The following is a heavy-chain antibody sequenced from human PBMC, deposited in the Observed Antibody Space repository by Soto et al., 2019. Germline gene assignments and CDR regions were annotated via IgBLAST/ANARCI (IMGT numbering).Heavy chain of an antibody. V-gene: IGHV3-33*01. J-gene: IGHJ4*02. CDR3: AAGEPLNY. CDR2: IWYDGSNK. CDR1: GFTFSNYG. Sequence: QMQLVESGGGAVQPGRSLRLSCAASGFTFSNYGMHWVRQAPGKGLEWVAIIWYDGSNKYYADSVKGRFTISRDNSKNTVYLQMNSLRAEDTAMYYCAAGEPLNYRGQGTLVTVSS. D-gene: IGHD3-10*01.